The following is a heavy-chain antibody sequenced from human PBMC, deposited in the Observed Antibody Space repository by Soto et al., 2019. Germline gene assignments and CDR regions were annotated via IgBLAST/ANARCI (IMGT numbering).Heavy chain of an antibody. V-gene: IGHV3-53*01. J-gene: IGHJ6*02. D-gene: IGHD6-19*01. CDR2: IYSGGST. CDR3: ASRSGYHYYYGMDV. CDR1: GFTVSSNY. Sequence: GGSLRLSCAASGFTVSSNYMSWVRQAPGKGLEWVSVIYSGGSTYYADSVKGRFTISRDNSKNTLYLQMNSLRAEDTAVYYCASRSGYHYYYGMDVWGQGTTVTVSS.